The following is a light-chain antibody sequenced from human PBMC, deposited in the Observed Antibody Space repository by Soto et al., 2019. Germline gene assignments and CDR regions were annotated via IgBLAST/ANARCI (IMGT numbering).Light chain of an antibody. Sequence: EVVMTQSPATLSVSPGESATLSCRASQLVGNKVAWFQQRPGQAPRLLIYFASTRATGVPARFSGSGSGTEFTLTIGSLQSEDFAVYYCQQYDNWPPWTFGQGTKVEI. J-gene: IGKJ1*01. CDR1: QLVGNK. V-gene: IGKV3-15*01. CDR3: QQYDNWPPWT. CDR2: FAS.